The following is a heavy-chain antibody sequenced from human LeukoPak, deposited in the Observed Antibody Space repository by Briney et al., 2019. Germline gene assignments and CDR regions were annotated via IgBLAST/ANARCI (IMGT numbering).Heavy chain of an antibody. D-gene: IGHD2-15*01. J-gene: IGHJ3*02. CDR3: ARDITGGSRLGAFDI. Sequence: PGRSLRLSCAASGFTFSSYGIHWVRQAPGKGLEWVAVIWYDGNNAYYVDSVKGRFTISRDNSKNTLYLQMNSLRVEDTAVYYCARDITGGSRLGAFDIWGQGTMVTVSS. CDR1: GFTFSSYG. CDR2: IWYDGNNA. V-gene: IGHV3-33*01.